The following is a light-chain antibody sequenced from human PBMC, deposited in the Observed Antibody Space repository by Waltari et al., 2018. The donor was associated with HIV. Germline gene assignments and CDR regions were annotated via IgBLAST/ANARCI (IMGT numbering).Light chain of an antibody. Sequence: EVVMTQSPATLLESPGKTANLSCRASRSVSSSLAWYHQKPGQGPRLLIYGASSRASDVPPTFSGSGAGTDFSLSISSLRSDDLGIYYCQQYNTWPLTFGRGTTVEIK. J-gene: IGKJ1*01. CDR1: RSVSSS. V-gene: IGKV3-15*01. CDR2: GAS. CDR3: QQYNTWPLT.